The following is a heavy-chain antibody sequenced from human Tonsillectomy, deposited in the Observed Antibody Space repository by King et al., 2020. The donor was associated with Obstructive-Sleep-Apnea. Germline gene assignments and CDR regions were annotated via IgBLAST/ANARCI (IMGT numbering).Heavy chain of an antibody. D-gene: IGHD2-21*02. Sequence: VQLVESGGTSVQPGGSLRLSCVGSGFRFSDYTMNWVRQAPGKGLEWISYINTGIHTILYAESVEGRFTVSRDNAKNSLFLQMNNLRSDDTAVYYCVRDRDWAFDYWGQGTLVTVSS. V-gene: IGHV3-48*01. CDR2: INTGIHTI. CDR3: VRDRDWAFDY. CDR1: GFRFSDYT. J-gene: IGHJ4*02.